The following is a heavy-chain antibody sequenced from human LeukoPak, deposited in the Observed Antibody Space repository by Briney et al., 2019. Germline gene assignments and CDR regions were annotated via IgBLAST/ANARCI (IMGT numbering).Heavy chain of an antibody. V-gene: IGHV3-13*01. CDR1: GFTFSSYD. Sequence: GGSLRLSCAASGFTFSSYDMHWVRQAPGKGLEWVSAIGTAGDTYYPGSVKGRFTISRENAKNSLYLQMNSLRAGDTAVYYCARSVTMVRGANHDAFDIWGQGTMVTVSS. CDR2: IGTAGDT. J-gene: IGHJ3*02. D-gene: IGHD3-10*01. CDR3: ARSVTMVRGANHDAFDI.